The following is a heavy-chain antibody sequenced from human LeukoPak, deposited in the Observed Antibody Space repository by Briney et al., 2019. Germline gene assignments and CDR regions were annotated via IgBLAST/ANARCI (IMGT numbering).Heavy chain of an antibody. D-gene: IGHD3-3*01. CDR3: ARGSKRTIFGVVTKANWFDP. V-gene: IGHV3-7*01. Sequence: GSLRLSCAASGFTFSSYWMSWVRQAPGKGLEWVANIKQDGSEKYYVDSVKGRFTISRDNAKNSLYLQMNSLRAEDTAVYYCARGSKRTIFGVVTKANWFDPWGQGTLVTVSS. J-gene: IGHJ5*02. CDR1: GFTFSSYW. CDR2: IKQDGSEK.